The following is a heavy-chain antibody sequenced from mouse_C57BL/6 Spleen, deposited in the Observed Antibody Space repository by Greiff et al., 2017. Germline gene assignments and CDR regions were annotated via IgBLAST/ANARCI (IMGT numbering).Heavy chain of an antibody. CDR1: GYTFTSYW. V-gene: IGHV1-55*01. D-gene: IGHD1-1*01. CDR3: ARGFITTVVAPCDD. J-gene: IGHJ2*01. Sequence: QVQLQQPGAELVKPGASVKMSCKASGYTFTSYWITWVKQRPGQGLEWIGDIYPGSGSTNYNEKFKGKATLTVDTSSSTAYMQLSSLTSEDSAVYYCARGFITTVVAPCDDWGQGTTLTVSS. CDR2: IYPGSGST.